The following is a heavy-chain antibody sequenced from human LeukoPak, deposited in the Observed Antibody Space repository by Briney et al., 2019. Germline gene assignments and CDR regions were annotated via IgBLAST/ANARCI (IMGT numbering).Heavy chain of an antibody. Sequence: PGGSLRLSCAASGFTFSSFGMHWVRLAPGKGLEWVAIISHDGGTKNYADSVKGRFTISRDNSKNTLYLQMNSLRAEDTAVYYCAKLAAGLFDYWGQGTLVTVSS. D-gene: IGHD6-13*01. CDR2: ISHDGGTK. CDR3: AKLAAGLFDY. CDR1: GFTFSSFG. V-gene: IGHV3-30-3*01. J-gene: IGHJ4*02.